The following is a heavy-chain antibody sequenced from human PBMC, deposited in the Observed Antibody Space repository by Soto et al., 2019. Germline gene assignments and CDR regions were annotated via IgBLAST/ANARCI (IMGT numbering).Heavy chain of an antibody. D-gene: IGHD3-3*01. V-gene: IGHV3-23*01. CDR2: ISGSGGST. CDR1: GFTFSSYA. CDR3: ARAGMVKLPGYYYYYGMDV. Sequence: GGSLRLSCAASGFTFSSYAMSWVRQAPGKGLEWVSAISGSGGSTYYADSVKGRFTISRDNSKNTLYPQMNSLRAEDTAVYYCARAGMVKLPGYYYYYGMDVWGQGTTVTVSS. J-gene: IGHJ6*02.